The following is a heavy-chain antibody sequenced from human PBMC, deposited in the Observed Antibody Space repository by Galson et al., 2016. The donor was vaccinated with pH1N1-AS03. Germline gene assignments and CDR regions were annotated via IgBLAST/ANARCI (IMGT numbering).Heavy chain of an antibody. Sequence: PVKVSCKASGGTFSRSTISWVRQAPGHGLEWMGRIIPIFNTINYAQKLRGRVTMTVDESTSTAYMDLSSLGYEDSAIYYCFVSVTPSSFTDAFDIWGQGTTVTVSS. CDR1: GGTFSRST. V-gene: IGHV1-69*13. D-gene: IGHD5-18*01. CDR3: FVSVTPSSFTDAFDI. CDR2: IIPIFNTI. J-gene: IGHJ3*02.